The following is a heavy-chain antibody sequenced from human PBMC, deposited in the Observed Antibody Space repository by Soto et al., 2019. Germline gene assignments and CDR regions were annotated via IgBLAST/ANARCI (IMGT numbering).Heavy chain of an antibody. V-gene: IGHV4-34*01. D-gene: IGHD4-17*01. CDR1: GGSFSGYY. Sequence: QVQLQQWGAGLLKPSETLSLTCAVYGGSFSGYYWSWIRQPPGKGLEWVGEINHSGSTNYNPSLTSQATISVDTYKNQFSLKLSSVPAADTAVYYCASEYLHDYGDYDNNYGMDVWGQGTTVTVSS. J-gene: IGHJ6*02. CDR2: INHSGST. CDR3: ASEYLHDYGDYDNNYGMDV.